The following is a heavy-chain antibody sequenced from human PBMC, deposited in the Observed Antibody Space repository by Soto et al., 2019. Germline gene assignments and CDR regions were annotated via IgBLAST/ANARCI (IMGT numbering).Heavy chain of an antibody. Sequence: ASVKVSCKASGYTFTGYYIHWVRQAPGQGLEWMGWINPRKDDTRVAQKFQGRVTMTRDTPISTAYMELSRLGFDDTALYYCARAGIAATGSGEYAMDVWGQGPTVTVSS. CDR3: ARAGIAATGSGEYAMDV. CDR2: INPRKDDT. D-gene: IGHD6-13*01. J-gene: IGHJ6*02. CDR1: GYTFTGYY. V-gene: IGHV1-2*02.